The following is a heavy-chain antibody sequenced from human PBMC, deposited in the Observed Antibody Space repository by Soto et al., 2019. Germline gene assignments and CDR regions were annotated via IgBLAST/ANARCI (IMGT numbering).Heavy chain of an antibody. Sequence: QVDLVESGGGVVQPGRSLRLSCAASAFTFSNYAIHWVRQAPGKGLEWVAVVSYDGSREYYGDSVKGRLASSRDSSKNTIYLQISRLKTEDTAVYFCARGHDIDSWGQGTLVTVSS. D-gene: IGHD1-1*01. CDR2: VSYDGSRE. J-gene: IGHJ4*02. CDR3: ARGHDIDS. CDR1: AFTFSNYA. V-gene: IGHV3-30*03.